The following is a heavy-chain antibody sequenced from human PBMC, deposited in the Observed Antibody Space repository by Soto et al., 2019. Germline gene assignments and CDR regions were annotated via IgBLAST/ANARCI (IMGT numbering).Heavy chain of an antibody. CDR2: MHYTGST. Sequence: SETLSLTCTVSGASISGHYWGWFRQPPGKRPEWIGYMHYTGSTNYNPSLQSRVAISLDTSKNQYSLNLISVTAADTAVYYCASGDVDTYYDILTGPYFDSWGQGSLVTVSS. V-gene: IGHV4-59*11. J-gene: IGHJ4*02. CDR3: ASGDVDTYYDILTGPYFDS. D-gene: IGHD3-9*01. CDR1: GASISGHY.